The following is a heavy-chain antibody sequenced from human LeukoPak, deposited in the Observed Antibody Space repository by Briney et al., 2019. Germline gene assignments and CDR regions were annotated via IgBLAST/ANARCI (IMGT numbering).Heavy chain of an antibody. CDR1: GFTFSSYG. V-gene: IGHV3-33*01. J-gene: IGHJ4*02. CDR3: ARGMVGATYFDY. D-gene: IGHD1-26*01. CDR2: IWYDGINK. Sequence: GGSLRPSCAASGFTFSSYGMHWVRQAPGKGLEWVAVIWYDGINKYYADSVKGRFTISRDNSKNTLYLQMNGLRAEDTAVYYCARGMVGATYFDYWGQGTLVTVSS.